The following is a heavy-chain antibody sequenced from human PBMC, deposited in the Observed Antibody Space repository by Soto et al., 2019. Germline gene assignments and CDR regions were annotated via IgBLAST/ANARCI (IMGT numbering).Heavy chain of an antibody. J-gene: IGHJ5*02. D-gene: IGHD6-13*01. CDR1: RFSLSTSGVG. V-gene: IGHV2-5*01. CDR2: IYWNGDK. CDR3: AHSGPTRSWTRGSWFDP. Sequence: QITLKESGPTLVKPTQTLTLTCTFSRFSLSTSGVGVGWIRQPPGKALEWLALIYWNGDKRYSPSLKSRLTITKDPSKHQVFRTLTTMDPVDTATYYCAHSGPTRSWTRGSWFDPWGQGTLVTVSS.